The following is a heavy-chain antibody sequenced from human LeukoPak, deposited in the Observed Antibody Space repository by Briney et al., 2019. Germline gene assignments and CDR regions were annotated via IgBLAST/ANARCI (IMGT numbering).Heavy chain of an antibody. V-gene: IGHV1-18*01. D-gene: IGHD2-2*01. J-gene: IGHJ4*02. CDR2: ISADNGAT. CDR1: DYTFDSYG. Sequence: GASVRVSCKASDYTFDSYGITWVRQAPGQRLEWLGWISADNGATDFGQKVQGRVTLTTDTSTNTAYMELRSLRSDDTAVYYCVTPLPRYCSGTNCPLRYWGQGTLVTVSS. CDR3: VTPLPRYCSGTNCPLRY.